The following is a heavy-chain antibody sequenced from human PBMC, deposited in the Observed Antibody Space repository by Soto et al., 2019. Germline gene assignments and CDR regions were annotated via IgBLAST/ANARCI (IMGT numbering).Heavy chain of an antibody. Sequence: GGSLRLSCAASGFTFSSYGMHWVRQAPGKGLEWVAVISYDGSNKYYADSVKGRFTISRDNSKNTLYLQMNSLRAEDTAVYYCAKDVGHYYDSSGYYREPGYYYYGMDVWGQGTTVTAP. V-gene: IGHV3-30*18. D-gene: IGHD3-22*01. J-gene: IGHJ6*02. CDR2: ISYDGSNK. CDR3: AKDVGHYYDSSGYYREPGYYYYGMDV. CDR1: GFTFSSYG.